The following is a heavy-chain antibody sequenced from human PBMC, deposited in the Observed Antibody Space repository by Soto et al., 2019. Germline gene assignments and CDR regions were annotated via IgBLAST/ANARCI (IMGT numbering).Heavy chain of an antibody. CDR1: GYTFTGYY. CDR2: INPNSGGT. Sequence: ASVKVSCKASGYTFTGYYMHWVRQAPGQGLEWMGWINPNSGGTNYAQKFQGRVTMTRDTSISTAYMELSRLRSDDTAVYYCARDKCYYDSSGYWYYDYWGQGTLVTVSS. V-gene: IGHV1-2*02. CDR3: ARDKCYYDSSGYWYYDY. J-gene: IGHJ4*02. D-gene: IGHD3-22*01.